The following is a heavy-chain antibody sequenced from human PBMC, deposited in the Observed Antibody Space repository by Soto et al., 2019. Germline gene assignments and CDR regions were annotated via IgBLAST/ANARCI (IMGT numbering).Heavy chain of an antibody. CDR2: LSGSGDNT. Sequence: GGSLRLSCADSGFPFGNYAMSWVRQAPGKGLEWVSSLSGSGDNTYYADSVKGRFTISRDNSKNTLYLQMNSLRAEDTALYYCAKAGHCSGGSCQVAFDFWGQGTMVTVSS. V-gene: IGHV3-23*01. CDR3: AKAGHCSGGSCQVAFDF. D-gene: IGHD2-15*01. CDR1: GFPFGNYA. J-gene: IGHJ3*01.